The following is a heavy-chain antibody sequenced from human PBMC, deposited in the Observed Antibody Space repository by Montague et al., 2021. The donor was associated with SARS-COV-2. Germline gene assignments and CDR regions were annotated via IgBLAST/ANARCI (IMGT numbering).Heavy chain of an antibody. J-gene: IGHJ4*02. CDR2: SRSIRANWYN. V-gene: IGHV6-1*01. D-gene: IGHD3-10*01. CDR3: ERHSYRTFDF. Sequence: CAISGDSDSVFELRRSSIRQSPERRLERLGMSRSIRANWYNEYAESVKGRITINPDTPMNRFSLHLTSVTPEDTAGYYCERHSYRTFDFWGQGTLVTVSS. CDR1: GDSDSVFELR.